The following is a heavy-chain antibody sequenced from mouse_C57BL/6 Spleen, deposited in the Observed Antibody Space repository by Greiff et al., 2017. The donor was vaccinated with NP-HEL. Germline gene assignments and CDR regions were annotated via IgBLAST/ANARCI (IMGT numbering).Heavy chain of an antibody. D-gene: IGHD2-4*01. Sequence: VQLQQSGPELVKPGASVKISCKASGYAFSSSWMNWVKQRPGKGLEWIGRIYPGDGDTNYNGKFKGKATLTADKSSSTAYMQLSSLTSEDSAVYFCAIYDYWDYWGQGTTLTVSS. CDR1: GYAFSSSW. CDR2: IYPGDGDT. J-gene: IGHJ2*01. CDR3: AIYDYWDY. V-gene: IGHV1-82*01.